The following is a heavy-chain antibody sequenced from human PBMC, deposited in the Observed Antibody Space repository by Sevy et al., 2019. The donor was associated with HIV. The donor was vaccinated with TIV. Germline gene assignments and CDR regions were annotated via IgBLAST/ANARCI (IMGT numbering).Heavy chain of an antibody. D-gene: IGHD3-3*01. Sequence: GGSLRLSCAASGFTFSSYSMNWVRQAPGKGLEWVSSISSSSSYIYYADSVKGRFTISRDNAKNSLYLQMNSLRAEDTAVYYCARDPPFLEWFRNYYYYYGMDVWGQGTTVTVSS. J-gene: IGHJ6*02. CDR2: ISSSSSYI. V-gene: IGHV3-21*01. CDR3: ARDPPFLEWFRNYYYYYGMDV. CDR1: GFTFSSYS.